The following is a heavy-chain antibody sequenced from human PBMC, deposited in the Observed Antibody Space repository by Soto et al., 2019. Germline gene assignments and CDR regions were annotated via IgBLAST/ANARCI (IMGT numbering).Heavy chain of an antibody. CDR2: LYFNGGT. Sequence: QVQLQESGPALVKPSQTLSLTCNVSGGPINSPDYYWTWIRQSPGKGLEWIGYLYFNGGTQYNPSLRSPISMSLDTSKKHVSPKMRSVTGADTAVYYCARGRSKYSSWYEPHTWFDAWGQGALVTVSS. V-gene: IGHV4-30-4*01. CDR3: ARGRSKYSSWYEPHTWFDA. J-gene: IGHJ5*02. CDR1: GGPINSPDYY. D-gene: IGHD6-13*01.